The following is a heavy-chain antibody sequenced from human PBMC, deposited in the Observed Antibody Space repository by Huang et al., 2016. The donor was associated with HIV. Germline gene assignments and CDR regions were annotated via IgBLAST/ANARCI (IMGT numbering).Heavy chain of an antibody. CDR2: IKIDGRTT. D-gene: IGHD2-15*01. V-gene: IGHV3-74*01. J-gene: IGHJ3*02. CDR3: ARAGGFEI. Sequence: EEHLVESGGGLVQPGGSLRLSCEDSGFKFSNYWMQWVRQAPGKGLKWVSRIKIDGRTTDYADSVKGRFTISRDNAKNTLYLQMSSLTAEDTAIYYCARAGGFEIWGQGTVVTVSS. CDR1: GFKFSNYW.